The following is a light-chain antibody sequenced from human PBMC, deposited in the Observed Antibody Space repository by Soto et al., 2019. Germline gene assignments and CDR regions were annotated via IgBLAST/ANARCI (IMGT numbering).Light chain of an antibody. CDR2: SNN. CDR3: SSYAGNNNVI. Sequence: QSVLTQPPSASGTPGQRVTISCSGSSSNIASSYVYWYQQLPGTAPKLLIYSNNQRPSGVPDRFSASTSGNTASLTVSGLQADDEADYYCSSYAGNNNVIFGGGTKVTVL. V-gene: IGLV1-47*02. J-gene: IGLJ2*01. CDR1: SSNIASSY.